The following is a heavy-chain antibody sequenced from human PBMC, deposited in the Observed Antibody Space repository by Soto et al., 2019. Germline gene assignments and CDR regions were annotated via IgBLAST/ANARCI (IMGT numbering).Heavy chain of an antibody. CDR3: ARGTYDILTGYLHYGMDV. Sequence: PGGSLRLSCAASGFTVSSNYMSWVRQAPGKGLEWVSVIYSGGSTYYADSEKGRFTISRHNSKNTMYLQMNSLRAEDTAVYYCARGTYDILTGYLHYGMDVWGQGTTVTVSS. D-gene: IGHD3-9*01. V-gene: IGHV3-53*04. J-gene: IGHJ6*02. CDR2: IYSGGST. CDR1: GFTVSSNY.